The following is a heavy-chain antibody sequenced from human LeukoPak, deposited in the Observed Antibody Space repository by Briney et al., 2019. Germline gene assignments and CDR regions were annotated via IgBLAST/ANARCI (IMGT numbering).Heavy chain of an antibody. Sequence: SETLSLTCTVSGGSISSYYWSWIRQPPGKGLEWIGYIYYSGSTNYKPSLKSRVTISVETSKNQFSLKLSSVTAADTAVFYCASLTTADAFDIWGQGTMVTVSS. CDR1: GGSISSYY. V-gene: IGHV4-59*01. CDR2: IYYSGST. CDR3: ASLTTADAFDI. J-gene: IGHJ3*02. D-gene: IGHD3-22*01.